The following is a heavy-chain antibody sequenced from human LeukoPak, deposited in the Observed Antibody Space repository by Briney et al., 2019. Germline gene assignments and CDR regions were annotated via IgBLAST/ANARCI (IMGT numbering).Heavy chain of an antibody. CDR3: AKDLQAHYYDSSGYLGGY. CDR1: GFTFSSYA. J-gene: IGHJ4*02. CDR2: ISGSGGST. D-gene: IGHD3-22*01. Sequence: GGSLRLSCAASGFTFSSYAMSWVRQAPGKGLEWVSAISGSGGSTYYADSVKGRFTISRDNSKNTLYLQMNSLRAEDTAVYYCAKDLQAHYYDSSGYLGGYWGQGTLVIVSS. V-gene: IGHV3-23*01.